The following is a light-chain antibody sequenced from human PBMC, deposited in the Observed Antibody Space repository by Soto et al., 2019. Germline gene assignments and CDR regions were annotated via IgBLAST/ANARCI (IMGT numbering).Light chain of an antibody. J-gene: IGKJ4*01. CDR1: QTISTY. V-gene: IGKV3-11*01. CDR3: QQRSKWPLT. Sequence: EIVLTQSPATLSVSAGERATLSCRASQTISTYLAWYQQKPGQAPRLLIYDTSNKATGIQARFSGSGSGTDFTLTISSLEPEDFAVYYCQQRSKWPLTFGGGTKVDIK. CDR2: DTS.